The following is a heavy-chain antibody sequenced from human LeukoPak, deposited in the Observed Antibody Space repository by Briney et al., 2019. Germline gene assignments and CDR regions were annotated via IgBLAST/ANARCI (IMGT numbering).Heavy chain of an antibody. CDR1: GGSISSGGYS. Sequence: PSETLSLTCAVSGGSISSGGYSWSWIRQPPGKGLEWIGYIYHSGSTYYNPSLKSRVTISVDRSKNQFSLKLSSVTAADTAVYYCARDRGGDYGDYGGAFDIWGQGTMVTVSS. D-gene: IGHD4-17*01. CDR3: ARDRGGDYGDYGGAFDI. V-gene: IGHV4-30-2*01. J-gene: IGHJ3*02. CDR2: IYHSGST.